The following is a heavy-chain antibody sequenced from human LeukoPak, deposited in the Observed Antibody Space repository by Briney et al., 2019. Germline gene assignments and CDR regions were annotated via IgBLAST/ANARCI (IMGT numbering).Heavy chain of an antibody. J-gene: IGHJ4*02. D-gene: IGHD5-24*01. CDR1: GYTFTSYD. Sequence: ASVKVSCKASGYTFTSYDINWVRQATGQGLEWMGWMNPNSGNTGYAQKFQGRVTMTRNTSISTAYMELSSLRSEDTAVYYCARSVATSYGIDYWGQGTLVTVSS. CDR2: MNPNSGNT. CDR3: ARSVATSYGIDY. V-gene: IGHV1-8*01.